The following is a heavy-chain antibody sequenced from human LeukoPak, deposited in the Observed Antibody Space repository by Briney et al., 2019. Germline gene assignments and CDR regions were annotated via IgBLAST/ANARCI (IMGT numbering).Heavy chain of an antibody. Sequence: GGSLRLSCADSGVTFSSYWMHWVRQAPGKGLVWVSRINSDGSSTSYADSVKGRFTISRDNAKNTLYLQMNSLRAEDTAVYYCARARTQRFLEWLYYYYMDVWGKGTTVTVSS. CDR3: ARARTQRFLEWLYYYYMDV. D-gene: IGHD3-3*01. J-gene: IGHJ6*03. CDR1: GVTFSSYW. V-gene: IGHV3-74*01. CDR2: INSDGSST.